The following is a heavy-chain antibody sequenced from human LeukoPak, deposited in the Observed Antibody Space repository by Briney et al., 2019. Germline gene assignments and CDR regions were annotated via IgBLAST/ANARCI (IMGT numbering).Heavy chain of an antibody. CDR1: GFTFSSYA. J-gene: IGHJ5*02. CDR3: AREREEGTSFPLDP. CDR2: ISYDGSNK. V-gene: IGHV3-30-3*01. D-gene: IGHD2-2*01. Sequence: AGRSLRLSCAASGFTFSSYAMHWVRQAPGKGLEWVAVISYDGSNKYYADSVKGRFTISRDNSKNTLYLQMNSLRAEDTAVYYCAREREEGTSFPLDPWGQGTLVTVSS.